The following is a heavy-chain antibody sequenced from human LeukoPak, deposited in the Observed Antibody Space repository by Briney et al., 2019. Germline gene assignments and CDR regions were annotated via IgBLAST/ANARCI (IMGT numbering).Heavy chain of an antibody. CDR3: ARVVSSSGGFDY. D-gene: IGHD6-13*01. CDR2: IKQDGSEK. V-gene: IGHV3-7*01. CDR1: GFTFSSYC. Sequence: PGGTLRLSCAASGFTFSSYCMSWVRQAPGKGLEWVANIKQDGSEKYYVDSVKGRFTISRDNAKKSQYLQMNSLRAEDTAVYFCARVVSSSGGFDYWGQGTLVTVSS. J-gene: IGHJ4*02.